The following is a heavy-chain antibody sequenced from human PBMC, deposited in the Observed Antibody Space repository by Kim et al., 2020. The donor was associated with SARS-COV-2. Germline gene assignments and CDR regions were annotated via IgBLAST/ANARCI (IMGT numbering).Heavy chain of an antibody. D-gene: IGHD4-17*01. V-gene: IGHV3-23*01. CDR3: AKYGDYVSYDAFDI. J-gene: IGHJ3*02. Sequence: DSVEGRFTLSRNNSKNTLYLQMNSLRAEDTAVYYCAKYGDYVSYDAFDIWGQGTMATVSS.